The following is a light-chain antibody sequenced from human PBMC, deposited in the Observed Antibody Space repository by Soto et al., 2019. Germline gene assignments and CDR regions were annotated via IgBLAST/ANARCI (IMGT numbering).Light chain of an antibody. Sequence: QSVLTQPPSASGSPGQSVTISCTGTSSDVGGYNYVSWYQQHPGKAPNLMIYEVSKRPSGVPDRFSGSKSGNTASLTVSGLQAEDEADYYCSPYAGSNIYVFGTGTKVTV. CDR1: SSDVGGYNY. CDR3: SPYAGSNIYV. CDR2: EVS. J-gene: IGLJ1*01. V-gene: IGLV2-8*01.